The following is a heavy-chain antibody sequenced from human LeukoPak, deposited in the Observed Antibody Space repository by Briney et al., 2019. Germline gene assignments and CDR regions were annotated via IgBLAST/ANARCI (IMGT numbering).Heavy chain of an antibody. D-gene: IGHD5-12*01. V-gene: IGHV3-48*03. CDR3: AKGGYSGYDSLFDY. Sequence: PGGSLRLSCAASGFTFSSYEMNWVRQAPGKRLEWVSHISRSGSTIYYADSVKGRFTISRDNAKNSLYLQMNSLRTEDMALYYCAKGGYSGYDSLFDYWGQGTLVTVSS. CDR1: GFTFSSYE. CDR2: ISRSGSTI. J-gene: IGHJ4*02.